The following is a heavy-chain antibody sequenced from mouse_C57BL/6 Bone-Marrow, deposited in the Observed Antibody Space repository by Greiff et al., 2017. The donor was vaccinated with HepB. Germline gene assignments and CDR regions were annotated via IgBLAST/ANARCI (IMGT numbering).Heavy chain of an antibody. Sequence: EVMLVESGGDLVKPGGSLKLSCAASGFTFSSYGMSWVRQTPDKRLEWVATISSGGSYTYYPDSVKGRFTISRDNAKNTLYLQMSSLKSEDTAMYYCARQGLREAMDYWGQGTSVTVPS. D-gene: IGHD2-4*01. J-gene: IGHJ4*01. V-gene: IGHV5-6*01. CDR2: ISSGGSYT. CDR3: ARQGLREAMDY. CDR1: GFTFSSYG.